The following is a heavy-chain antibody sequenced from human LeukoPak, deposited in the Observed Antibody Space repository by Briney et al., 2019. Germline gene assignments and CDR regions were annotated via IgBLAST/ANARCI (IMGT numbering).Heavy chain of an antibody. V-gene: IGHV4-30-4*02. CDR2: IYYSGST. J-gene: IGHJ4*02. CDR3: ARDMAVAGTNYFDY. D-gene: IGHD6-19*01. Sequence: SETLSLTCTVSGGSISSGDYYWSWIRQPPGKGLEWIGYIYYSGSTYYNPSLKSRVTISVDTSKNQFSLKLSSVTAADTAVYYCARDMAVAGTNYFDYWGQGTLVTVSS. CDR1: GGSISSGDYY.